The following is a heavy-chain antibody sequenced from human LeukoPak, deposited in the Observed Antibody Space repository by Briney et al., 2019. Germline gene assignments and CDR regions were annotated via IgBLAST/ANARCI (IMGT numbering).Heavy chain of an antibody. CDR3: AREWGYCSSTSCYALDY. J-gene: IGHJ4*02. CDR1: GFTFSSYS. D-gene: IGHD2-2*01. Sequence: GGSLRLSCAASGFTFSSYSMNWVCQAPGKGLEWVSSISSSSSYIYYADSVKGRFTISRDNAKNSPYLQMNSLRAEDTAVYYCAREWGYCSSTSCYALDYWGQGTLVTVSS. V-gene: IGHV3-21*01. CDR2: ISSSSSYI.